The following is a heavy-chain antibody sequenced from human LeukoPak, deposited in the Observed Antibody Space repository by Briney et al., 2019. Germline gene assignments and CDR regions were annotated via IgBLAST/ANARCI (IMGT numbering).Heavy chain of an antibody. CDR2: ISSSSSYI. V-gene: IGHV3-21*01. CDR3: ARAGHNSSGWYLDY. J-gene: IGHJ4*02. Sequence: GGSLRLSCAASGFTFSSYSMNWVRQAPGKGLEWVSSISSSSSYIYYADSVKGRFTISRDNAKNSLYLQMNSLRAGDTAVYYCARAGHNSSGWYLDYWGQGTLVTVSS. D-gene: IGHD6-19*01. CDR1: GFTFSSYS.